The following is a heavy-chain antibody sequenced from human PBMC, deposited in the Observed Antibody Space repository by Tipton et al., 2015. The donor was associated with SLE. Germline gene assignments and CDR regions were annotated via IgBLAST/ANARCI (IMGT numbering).Heavy chain of an antibody. CDR2: ISAYNGNT. CDR3: ARTCYYDSSGPPYGMDV. CDR1: GYTFTSYG. D-gene: IGHD3-22*01. Sequence: QSGPEVKKPGASVKVSCKASGYTFTSYGISWVRQAPGQGLEWMGWISAYNGNTNYAQKLQGRVTMTTDTSTSTAYMELRSLRSDATAVYYCARTCYYDSSGPPYGMDVWGQGTTVTVSS. V-gene: IGHV1-18*01. J-gene: IGHJ6*02.